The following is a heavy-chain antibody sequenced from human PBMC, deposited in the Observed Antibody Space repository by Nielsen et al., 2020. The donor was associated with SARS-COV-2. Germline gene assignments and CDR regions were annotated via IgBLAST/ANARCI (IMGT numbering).Heavy chain of an antibody. CDR3: ARDFYGSGSFPDY. Sequence: GESLKISCAASGFTFSSYWMHWVRQAPGKGLVWVSHILSDGSTINYADSVGGRFTISRDNAKNTLYLQMNSLRAEDTAVYYCARDFYGSGSFPDYWGQGTLVTVSS. D-gene: IGHD3-10*01. J-gene: IGHJ4*02. V-gene: IGHV3-74*01. CDR1: GFTFSSYW. CDR2: ILSDGSTI.